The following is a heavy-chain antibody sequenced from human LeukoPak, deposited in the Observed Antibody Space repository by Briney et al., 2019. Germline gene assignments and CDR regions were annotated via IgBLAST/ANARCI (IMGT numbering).Heavy chain of an antibody. V-gene: IGHV3-13*04. CDR3: AESGTGPYPNGFDR. Sequence: GGSLRLSCAASGFIFNRYDMYWVRKPTGKGLEWVSGIGTAGDTYSPGSVKGRFTISRDNAKNSLYLQMNSLRAEDTAVYYCAESGTGPYPNGFDRWGRGTLVAVAS. J-gene: IGHJ5*02. CDR2: IGTAGDT. CDR1: GFIFNRYD. D-gene: IGHD6-13*01.